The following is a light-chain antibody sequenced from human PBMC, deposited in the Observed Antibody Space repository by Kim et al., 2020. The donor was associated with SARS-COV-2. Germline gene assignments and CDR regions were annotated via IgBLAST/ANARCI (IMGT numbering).Light chain of an antibody. J-gene: IGLJ2*01. CDR1: RLRSYY. CDR3: NSRYTRGSL. CDR2: GKN. V-gene: IGLV3-19*01. Sequence: SVAFGQTVRITCQGERLRSYYASWYHQKPGQAPTLVVYGKNNRPSGIPDRFSSSSSGTTASLTITGAQAEDEADYSCNSRYTRGSLFGGGTQLTVL.